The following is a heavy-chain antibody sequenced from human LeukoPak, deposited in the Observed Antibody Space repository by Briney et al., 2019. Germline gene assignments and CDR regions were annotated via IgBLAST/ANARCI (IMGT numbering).Heavy chain of an antibody. CDR1: GFTFNTYG. V-gene: IGHV3-23*01. CDR2: ISGSGGST. Sequence: PGGSLRLSCAASGFTFNTYGMNWVRQAPGKGLEWVSAISGSGGSTYYADSVKGRFTISRDNSKNTLYLQMNSLRAEDTAVYYCAKCEQWLVPGDIDYWGQGTLVTVSS. J-gene: IGHJ4*02. D-gene: IGHD6-19*01. CDR3: AKCEQWLVPGDIDY.